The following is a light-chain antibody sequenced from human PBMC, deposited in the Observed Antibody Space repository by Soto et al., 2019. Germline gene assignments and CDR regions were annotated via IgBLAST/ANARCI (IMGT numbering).Light chain of an antibody. J-gene: IGLJ3*02. V-gene: IGLV2-14*01. CDR3: SAFSSSTTLA. CDR1: SSDIGGYNY. Sequence: QSALTQPASVSGSPGQSITICCTGTSSDIGGYNYVSWYQQHPGKAPKLMIYEVSNRPSGVSNRFSGSKSGNAASLTISGLQAEDEADYYCSAFSSSTTLAFGGGTQLTVL. CDR2: EVS.